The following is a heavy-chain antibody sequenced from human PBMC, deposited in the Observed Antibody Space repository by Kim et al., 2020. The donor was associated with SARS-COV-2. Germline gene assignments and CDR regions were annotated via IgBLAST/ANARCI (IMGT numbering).Heavy chain of an antibody. Sequence: GGSLRLSCAASGFTFDDYAMHWVRQAPGKGLEWVSGISCSSGSIGYADSVKGRFTISRDNAKNPLYLQMNSLRAEDTALYYCAKGTGLRFGELARDGIDYWGERTLVRVSS. J-gene: IGHJ4*02. CDR1: GFTFDDYA. CDR3: AKGTGLRFGELARDGIDY. CDR2: ISCSSGSI. D-gene: IGHD3-10*01. V-gene: IGHV3-9*01.